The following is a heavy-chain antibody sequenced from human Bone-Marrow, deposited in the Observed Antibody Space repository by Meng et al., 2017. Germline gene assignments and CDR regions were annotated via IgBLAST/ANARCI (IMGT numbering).Heavy chain of an antibody. CDR3: ARDQGGAGAY. D-gene: IGHD2-15*01. Sequence: QVQLQHWCAGQLKPSVTLSLTCAVYVGSFSGHSWNWIRQSSGKGLEWIGDINHRGSTNYNPSLKSRVTISVDTSKNQFSLKLIYVTATDTAVYFCARDQGGAGAYWGQGTLVTGSS. CDR1: VGSFSGHS. V-gene: IGHV4-34*01. CDR2: INHRGST. J-gene: IGHJ4*02.